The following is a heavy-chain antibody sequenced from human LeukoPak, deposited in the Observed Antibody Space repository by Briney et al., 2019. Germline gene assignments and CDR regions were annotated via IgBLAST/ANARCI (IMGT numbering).Heavy chain of an antibody. CDR1: GGSISSGGYY. Sequence: SETLSLTCTVSGGSISSGGYYWSWIRQHPGKGLEWIGYIYYSGSTYYNPSLKSRVTISVDTSKNQFSLKLSSVTAADTAVYYCARSESAAAPFDYWGQGTLVTVSS. CDR3: ARSESAAAPFDY. J-gene: IGHJ4*02. V-gene: IGHV4-31*03. D-gene: IGHD6-13*01. CDR2: IYYSGST.